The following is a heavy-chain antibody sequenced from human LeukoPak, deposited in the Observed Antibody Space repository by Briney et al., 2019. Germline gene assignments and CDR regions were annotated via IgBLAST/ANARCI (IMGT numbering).Heavy chain of an antibody. D-gene: IGHD3-10*01. CDR3: ARRYYYNLGSFPFDF. CDR2: IHNSGTT. Sequence: PSETLSLTCAVSGGPFSGYFWSWIRQPSGKGLEWIGEIHNSGTTNYNPSLNSRVTISEDTSKNQFYLNLSAVAAADTAVYCCARRYYYNLGSFPFDFWGQGTLVTVPS. J-gene: IGHJ4*02. V-gene: IGHV4-34*01. CDR1: GGPFSGYF.